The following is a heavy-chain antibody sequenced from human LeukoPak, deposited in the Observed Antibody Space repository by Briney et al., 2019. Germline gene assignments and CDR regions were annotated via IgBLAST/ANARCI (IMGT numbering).Heavy chain of an antibody. D-gene: IGHD1-26*01. Sequence: SETLSLTCTVSGGSISPYYWSWIRQFPGKGLEWIGEGSDRGGTKYNPSLKSRVAISADTSKNQFSLRLTSVTAADTAVYHCAMNGQSGFSFDPWGQGTLVTVSS. V-gene: IGHV4-34*01. J-gene: IGHJ5*02. CDR1: GGSISPYY. CDR2: GSDRGGT. CDR3: AMNGQSGFSFDP.